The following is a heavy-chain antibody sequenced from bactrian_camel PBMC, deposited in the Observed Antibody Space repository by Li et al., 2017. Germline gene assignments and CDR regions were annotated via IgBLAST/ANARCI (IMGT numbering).Heavy chain of an antibody. CDR2: RSSDGGG. D-gene: IGHD2*01. CDR1: GFTFDDYS. V-gene: IGHV3S61*01. J-gene: IGHJ4*01. Sequence: HVQLVESGGGLVQPGGSLRLSCADSGFTFDDYSMCWIRQAPGNECELVATRSSDGGGYYEDSVKGRFTLSQDSAKNIVYLQMNSLKPEDTAMYYCVADRGAYCFTLYSSQYDGWGQGTQVTVS. CDR3: VADRGAYCFTLYSSQYDG.